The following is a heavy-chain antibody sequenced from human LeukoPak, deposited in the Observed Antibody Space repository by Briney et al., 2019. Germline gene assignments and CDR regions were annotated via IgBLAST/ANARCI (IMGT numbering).Heavy chain of an antibody. Sequence: SETLSLTCSVSGGSISSYYWSWIRQPPGQGLEWIGYLYNTGSTNYNPSLKSRITISADTSKNQLSLRLESVTAADTAVYYCAGSATGTHAEIGYWGQGTLVTVSS. J-gene: IGHJ4*02. D-gene: IGHD1-1*01. V-gene: IGHV4-59*01. CDR2: LYNTGST. CDR1: GGSISSYY. CDR3: AGSATGTHAEIGY.